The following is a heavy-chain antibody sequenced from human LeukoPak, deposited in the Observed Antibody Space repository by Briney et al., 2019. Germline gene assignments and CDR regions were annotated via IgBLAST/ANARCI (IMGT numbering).Heavy chain of an antibody. D-gene: IGHD6-13*01. Sequence: ASVKVSCKASGYTFTSYYMHWVRQAPGRGLEWMGIINPSGGSTSYAQKFQGRVTMTRDMSTSTVYMELSSLRSEDTAVYYCARDSAAAGTFDYWGQGTLVTVSS. CDR2: INPSGGST. J-gene: IGHJ4*02. CDR3: ARDSAAAGTFDY. CDR1: GYTFTSYY. V-gene: IGHV1-46*01.